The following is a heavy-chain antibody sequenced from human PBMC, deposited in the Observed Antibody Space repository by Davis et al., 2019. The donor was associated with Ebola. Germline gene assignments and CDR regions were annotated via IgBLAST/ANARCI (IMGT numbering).Heavy chain of an antibody. CDR2: IYWDDDK. Sequence: SGPTLVKPTQTLTLTCTFSGFSLSTSAVGEGWIRQPPGKALECLALIYWDDDKRYSPSLKSRLTITKDTSKNQVVLTMTNMDPVDTATYYCAHRAAAGTFDPWGQGTLVTVSS. CDR3: AHRAAAGTFDP. CDR1: GFSLSTSAVG. D-gene: IGHD6-13*01. V-gene: IGHV2-5*02. J-gene: IGHJ5*02.